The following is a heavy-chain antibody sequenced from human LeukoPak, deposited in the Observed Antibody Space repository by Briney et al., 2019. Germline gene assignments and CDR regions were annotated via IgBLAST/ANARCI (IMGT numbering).Heavy chain of an antibody. CDR2: ISSSGSTK. Sequence: LSLTCTVSGGSISSSSYYWGWIRQPPGKGLEWISYISSSGSTKDYADSVRGRFTISRDNAKKSLYLQMNSLRAEDTAIYYCAREPYDIGSYYSLYLDHWGQGTLVTVSS. V-gene: IGHV3-11*04. J-gene: IGHJ4*02. D-gene: IGHD3-10*01. CDR1: GGSISSSSYY. CDR3: AREPYDIGSYYSLYLDH.